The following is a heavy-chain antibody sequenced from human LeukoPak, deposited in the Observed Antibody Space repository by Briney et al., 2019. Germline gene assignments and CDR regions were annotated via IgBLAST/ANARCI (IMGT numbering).Heavy chain of an antibody. Sequence: GGSLRLSCAASGFTFSSYWMSWVRQAPGKGLEWVANIKQDGSEKYYVDSVKGRFTISRDNAKNSLYLQMNSLRAEDTAVYYCARAATMVRGVVYYYYYYYMDVWGKGTTVTISS. V-gene: IGHV3-7*01. CDR3: ARAATMVRGVVYYYYYYYMDV. J-gene: IGHJ6*03. CDR1: GFTFSSYW. D-gene: IGHD3-10*01. CDR2: IKQDGSEK.